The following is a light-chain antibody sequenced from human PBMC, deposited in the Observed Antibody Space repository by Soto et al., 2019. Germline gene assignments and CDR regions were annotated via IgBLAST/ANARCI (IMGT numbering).Light chain of an antibody. Sequence: QSALTQPASVSGSPGQSITISCTGTSSDVGAKNYVSWYQQHPGKAPRLMIYDVSNRPSGVSNRFSGSKSGNTASLTISGLQAEDEADYYCSSYTSSRTVVFGGGTKVTVL. CDR3: SSYTSSRTVV. CDR2: DVS. CDR1: SSDVGAKNY. V-gene: IGLV2-14*01. J-gene: IGLJ3*02.